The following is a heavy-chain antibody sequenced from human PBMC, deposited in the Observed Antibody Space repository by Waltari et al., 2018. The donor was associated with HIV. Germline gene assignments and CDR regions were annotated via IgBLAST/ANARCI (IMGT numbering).Heavy chain of an antibody. Sequence: QVQLVESGGGVVQPGRSLRLSCAASGLLVSDYHMHWVRQAPGKGLGWVSVISKAGTKKDYADSVKGRFTISRDNSNNALYLQMNSLTVEDTAVYYCARGIYCGSDCYSGLDSWGQGSLVTVSS. J-gene: IGHJ4*02. CDR2: ISKAGTKK. CDR1: GLLVSDYH. V-gene: IGHV3-30-3*01. D-gene: IGHD2-21*02. CDR3: ARGIYCGSDCYSGLDS.